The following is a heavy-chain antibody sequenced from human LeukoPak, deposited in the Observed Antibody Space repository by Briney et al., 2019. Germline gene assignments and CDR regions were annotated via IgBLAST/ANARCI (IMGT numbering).Heavy chain of an antibody. V-gene: IGHV3-20*04. CDR2: INWNGGST. CDR3: ASYPASYYDFWSGYYTGEYYFDY. CDR1: GFTFDDYG. D-gene: IGHD3-3*01. Sequence: GGSLRLSCAASGFTFDDYGMSWVRQAPGKGLEWVSGINWNGGSTGYADSVKGRFTISRDNAKNSLYLQMNSLRAEDTAVYYCASYPASYYDFWSGYYTGEYYFDYWGQGTLVTVSS. J-gene: IGHJ4*02.